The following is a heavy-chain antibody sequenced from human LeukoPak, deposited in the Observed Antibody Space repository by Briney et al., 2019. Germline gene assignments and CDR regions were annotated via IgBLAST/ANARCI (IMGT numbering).Heavy chain of an antibody. J-gene: IGHJ4*02. V-gene: IGHV4-59*01. CDR2: MYYTGDI. CDR1: GGSISGYY. Sequence: SETLSLTCTVSGGSISGYYFNWIRQPPGKGLEWIGSMYYTGDINYNASLKSRVTISVDTSKSQFSLILTSVAAADRAVYYCETRGTGDDFLAYWGQGGLVTVSS. D-gene: IGHD7-27*01. CDR3: ETRGTGDDFLAY.